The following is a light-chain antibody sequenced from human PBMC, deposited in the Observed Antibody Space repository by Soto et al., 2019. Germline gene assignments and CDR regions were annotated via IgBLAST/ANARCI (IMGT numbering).Light chain of an antibody. V-gene: IGKV3-11*01. CDR1: QSVTDY. J-gene: IGKJ1*01. CDR2: DAS. CDR3: QQRSTWPWT. Sequence: EIVLTQSPGTQSLSPGERATLSCRASQSVTDYLVWYQQKPGQAPRLLIYDASNRATGIPARFSGSGSGTDFTLVISSLEPKDSAVYYCQQRSTWPWTFGQGTKVEI.